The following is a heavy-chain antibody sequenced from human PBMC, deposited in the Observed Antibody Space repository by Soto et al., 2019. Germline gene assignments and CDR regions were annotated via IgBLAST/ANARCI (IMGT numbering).Heavy chain of an antibody. CDR1: GVSIRSTTYY. CDR3: AREDVRLRYFDWLPDAFDI. V-gene: IGHV4-39*07. Sequence: SETLSLTCTVSGVSIRSTTYYWGGIRQPPGKGREWIASIYYSGRTDYNPSLKGRVNISVDMSKNQFSLKLSSVTAADTAVYYCAREDVRLRYFDWLPDAFDIWGQGTMVTVS. CDR2: IYYSGRT. J-gene: IGHJ3*02. D-gene: IGHD3-9*01.